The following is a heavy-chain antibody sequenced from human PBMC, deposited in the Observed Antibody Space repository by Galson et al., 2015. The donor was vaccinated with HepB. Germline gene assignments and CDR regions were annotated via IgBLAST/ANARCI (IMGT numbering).Heavy chain of an antibody. V-gene: IGHV3-30*19. CDR1: GFTFSNYD. CDR3: AREGSHSYDFGRMGLFDH. D-gene: IGHD3-3*01. J-gene: IGHJ4*02. CDR2: ISDNGSRK. Sequence: SLRLSCAASGFTFSNYDVHWVRQAPGKGLEWVAVISDNGSRKYYADSVRGRFTISRDNSKKTEDLQMNSLRAEDTAVYYCAREGSHSYDFGRMGLFDHWGQGALVTVSS.